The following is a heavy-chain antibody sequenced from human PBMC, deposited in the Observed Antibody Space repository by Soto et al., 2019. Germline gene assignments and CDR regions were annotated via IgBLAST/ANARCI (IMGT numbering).Heavy chain of an antibody. CDR2: IYYSGST. CDR1: GGSISSSSYY. Sequence: SETLSLTCTVSGGSISSSSYYWGWIRQPPGKGLEWIGSIYYSGSTYYNPSLKSRVTISVDTSKNQFSLKLSSVTAADTAVYYCASDLHYDYIWGSYRYLVYWGQGTLVTVSS. D-gene: IGHD3-16*02. V-gene: IGHV4-39*01. CDR3: ASDLHYDYIWGSYRYLVY. J-gene: IGHJ4*02.